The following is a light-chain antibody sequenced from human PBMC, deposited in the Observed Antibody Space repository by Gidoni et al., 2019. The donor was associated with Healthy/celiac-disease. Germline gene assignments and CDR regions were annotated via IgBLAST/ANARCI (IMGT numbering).Light chain of an antibody. CDR1: QSVSSY. CDR2: DAS. Sequence: DIVLTQSPATLSLSPGERATLSCRASQSVSSYLAWYQQKPGQAPRLLIYDASNRATGIPARFSGSGSGTDFTLTISSLEPEDFAVYYCQQRSNWPPTFXXXTKLEIK. V-gene: IGKV3-11*01. CDR3: QQRSNWPPT. J-gene: IGKJ2*01.